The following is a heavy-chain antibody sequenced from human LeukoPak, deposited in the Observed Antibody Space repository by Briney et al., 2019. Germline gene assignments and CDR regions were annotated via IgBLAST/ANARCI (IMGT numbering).Heavy chain of an antibody. J-gene: IGHJ3*02. CDR2: ISAYNGNT. V-gene: IGHV1-18*01. CDR1: GYTFTSYG. Sequence: GASVKVSCKASGYTFTSYGISWVRRAPGQGREWMGWISAYNGNTHYAQKLQGRVTMTPDTSTSTAYMELRSLRSDDTAVYYCARDGVAMITFGGVIVTPSDAFDIWGQGTMVTVSS. D-gene: IGHD3-16*02. CDR3: ARDGVAMITFGGVIVTPSDAFDI.